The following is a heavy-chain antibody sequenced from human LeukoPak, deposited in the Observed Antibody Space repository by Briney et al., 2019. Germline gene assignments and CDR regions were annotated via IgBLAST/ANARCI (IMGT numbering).Heavy chain of an antibody. CDR1: GFTFSSYW. J-gene: IGHJ4*02. D-gene: IGHD6-13*01. CDR2: IKQEGREK. CDR3: ARGGPIAAAGKAFDY. V-gene: IGHV3-7*01. Sequence: GGSLRLSCAASGFTFSSYWMSGVREAPGKGLEWVANIKQEGREKYYVDSVKGRFTLYRDNAKNSLYLKMNSLRAEDTAVYYCARGGPIAAAGKAFDYWGQGTLVTVSS.